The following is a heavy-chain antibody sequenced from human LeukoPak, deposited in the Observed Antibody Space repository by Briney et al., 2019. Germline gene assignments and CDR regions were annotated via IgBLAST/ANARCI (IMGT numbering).Heavy chain of an antibody. D-gene: IGHD2-8*01. CDR3: TTWYADCRAH. J-gene: IGHJ4*02. Sequence: GGSLRLSCAASGFTFNNAWISWVRQTPGKGLEWVGRIKIKRDGGTIDYAAHVEVRFPISRDDSKTTLYLNMTSLKTEDTAVYYCTTWYADCRAHWGQGTLVTVSS. V-gene: IGHV3-15*01. CDR2: IKIKRDGGTI. CDR1: GFTFNNAW.